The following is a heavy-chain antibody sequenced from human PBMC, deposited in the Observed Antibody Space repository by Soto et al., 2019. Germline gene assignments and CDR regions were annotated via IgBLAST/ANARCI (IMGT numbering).Heavy chain of an antibody. CDR1: GFSLSSTRMA. V-gene: IGHV2-5*02. CDR2: IYWDDDK. CDR3: AHIVVAGLGYYFDY. J-gene: IGHJ4*02. Sequence: QITLKESGPTLVKPTQTLTLTCTFSGFSLSSTRMAVGWIRQPPGKALEWLALIYWDDDKRYSPFLKSRLTITKDTSKNHVVLTMSNMDPGDTARYYCAHIVVAGLGYYFDYWGQGTLVTVSS. D-gene: IGHD6-19*01.